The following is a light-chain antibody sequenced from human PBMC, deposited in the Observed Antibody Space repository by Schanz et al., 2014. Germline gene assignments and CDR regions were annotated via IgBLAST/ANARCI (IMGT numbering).Light chain of an antibody. Sequence: DIQMTQSPSSVSASVGDRVTITCRASQGINNYLAWYQQKPGKVPKLLIYAASTLQSGVPLRFSGSGSGTDFTLTISTLQPEDFATYYCQQLNSYPQTFGGGTKVESK. CDR2: AAS. CDR3: QQLNSYPQT. V-gene: IGKV1-9*01. J-gene: IGKJ4*01. CDR1: QGINNY.